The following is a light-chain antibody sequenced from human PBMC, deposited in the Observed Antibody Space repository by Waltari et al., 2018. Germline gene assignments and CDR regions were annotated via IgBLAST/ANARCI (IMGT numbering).Light chain of an antibody. CDR1: QYINRY. J-gene: IGKJ1*01. V-gene: IGKV1-39*01. CDR2: GAS. CDR3: QQAYSTTWT. Sequence: EIQMTHTPSSLSASAGDRVTITCRASQYINRYVNCYHQSPGKAPKLLIYGASTLQSGVPSRFTGSGSGTEFTLTINSLQPEDFGTYYCQQAYSTTWTFGQGTRVEMK.